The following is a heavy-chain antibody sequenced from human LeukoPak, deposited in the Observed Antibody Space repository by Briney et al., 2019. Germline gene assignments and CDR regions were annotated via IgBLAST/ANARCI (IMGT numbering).Heavy chain of an antibody. D-gene: IGHD2-15*01. CDR1: GGSFSGYY. J-gene: IGHJ6*03. CDR3: ARAKPYRSGVNCLSPAYYYLDV. CDR2: VNHGGTT. V-gene: IGHV4-34*01. Sequence: SETLSPTCAVYGGSFSGYYWSWIRQPPGKGLEWIGEVNHGGTTNYNPSFTSRLTISVDTSRKQFFLKLRSVTAADTAVYYCARAKPYRSGVNCLSPAYYYLDVWGKGTTVTVSS.